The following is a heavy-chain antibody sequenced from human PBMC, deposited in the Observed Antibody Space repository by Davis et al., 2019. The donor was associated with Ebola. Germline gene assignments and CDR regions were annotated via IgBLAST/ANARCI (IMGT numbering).Heavy chain of an antibody. CDR1: GGTFSSYA. J-gene: IGHJ6*02. Sequence: SVKVSCKASGGTFSSYAISWVRQAPGQGLEWMGGIIPIFGTANYAQKFQGRVTLTRDTSASTAYMELSSLRSEDTAVYYCAKSSSWGGYYYYYGMDVWGQGTTVTVSS. CDR2: IIPIFGTA. CDR3: AKSSSWGGYYYYYGMDV. D-gene: IGHD6-13*01. V-gene: IGHV1-69*06.